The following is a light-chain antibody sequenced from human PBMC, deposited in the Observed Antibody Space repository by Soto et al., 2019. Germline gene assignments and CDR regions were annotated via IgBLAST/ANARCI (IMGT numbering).Light chain of an antibody. CDR1: SSDVGSYKL. J-gene: IGLJ2*01. Sequence: QSALAQPASVSGSPGRSITISCTGASSDVGSYKLVSWYQHHPGKAPKLMIYEDNKRPSGVSNRLSGSKSGNTASLTISGLQADDEADYYCCSYTPTSTLVFGGGTQLTVL. CDR3: CSYTPTSTLV. V-gene: IGLV2-23*01. CDR2: EDN.